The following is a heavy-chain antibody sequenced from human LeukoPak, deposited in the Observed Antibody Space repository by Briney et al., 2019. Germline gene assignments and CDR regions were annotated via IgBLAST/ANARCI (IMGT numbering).Heavy chain of an antibody. D-gene: IGHD5-24*01. J-gene: IGHJ4*02. CDR1: GFTVSSNY. Sequence: GGSLRLSCAASGFTVSSNYMSWVRQAPGKGLEWVSSISSSSSYIYYADSVKGRFTISRDNAKNSLYLQMNSLRAEDTAVYYCARDVVEMATTGDDYWGQGTLVTVSS. CDR2: ISSSSSYI. CDR3: ARDVVEMATTGDDY. V-gene: IGHV3-21*01.